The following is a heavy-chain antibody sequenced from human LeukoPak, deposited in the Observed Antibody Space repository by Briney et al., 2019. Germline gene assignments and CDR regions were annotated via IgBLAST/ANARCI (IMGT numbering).Heavy chain of an antibody. CDR1: GFTFSSYN. CDR3: ARDQREDLDY. V-gene: IGHV3-21*01. D-gene: IGHD2-15*01. J-gene: IGHJ4*02. Sequence: GGSLRLSCAASGFTFSSYNMNWVRQAPGKGLEWVSSISSSSSYIYYADSVEGRFTISRDNAKDSLYLQMNSLRAEDTAVYYCARDQREDLDYWGQGTLVTVSS. CDR2: ISSSSSYI.